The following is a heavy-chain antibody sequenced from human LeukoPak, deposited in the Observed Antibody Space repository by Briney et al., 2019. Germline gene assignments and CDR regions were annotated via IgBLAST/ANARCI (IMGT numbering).Heavy chain of an antibody. D-gene: IGHD4-17*01. CDR2: IYSGGST. Sequence: GGSLRLSCAASGFTVSSNYVSWVRQAPGKGLEWVSVIYSGGSTYYADSVKGRFTISRDNSKNTLYLQMNSLRAEDTAVYYCARVDYGDYGFDYWGQGTLVTVSS. J-gene: IGHJ4*02. V-gene: IGHV3-66*01. CDR3: ARVDYGDYGFDY. CDR1: GFTVSSNY.